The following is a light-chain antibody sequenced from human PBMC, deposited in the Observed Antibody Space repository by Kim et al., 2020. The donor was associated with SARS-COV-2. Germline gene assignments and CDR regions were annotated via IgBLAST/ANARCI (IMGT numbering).Light chain of an antibody. CDR2: DDS. J-gene: IGLJ2*01. CDR3: QVWDGRSDHVV. V-gene: IGLV3-21*03. CDR1: TFGHIV. Sequence: PGKEGRITCGESTFGHIVVHWYQQKPGRAPVLVVYDDSDRPPGIHDRFAGSKSEYTATLTISRVEAGDEADYYCQVWDGRSDHVVFGGGTQLTVL.